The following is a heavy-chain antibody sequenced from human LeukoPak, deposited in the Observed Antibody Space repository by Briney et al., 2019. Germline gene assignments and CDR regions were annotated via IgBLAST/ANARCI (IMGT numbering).Heavy chain of an antibody. V-gene: IGHV3-30-3*01. CDR1: GFTFSSYW. CDR3: ARDLSGSYMSDY. D-gene: IGHD3-10*01. Sequence: PGGSLRLSCAASGFTFSSYWMHWVRQAPGKGLVWVAFISHDRSNSCHADSVKGRFTISRDNSKNTLYLQMNSLTDEDTAVYYCARDLSGSYMSDYWGQGTLVTVSS. CDR2: ISHDRSNS. J-gene: IGHJ4*02.